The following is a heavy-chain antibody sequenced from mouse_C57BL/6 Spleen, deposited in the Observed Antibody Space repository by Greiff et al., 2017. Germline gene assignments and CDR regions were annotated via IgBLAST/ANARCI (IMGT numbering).Heavy chain of an antibody. D-gene: IGHD3-2*02. Sequence: QVQLKESGPELVKPGASVKISCKASGYSFTSYYLHWVKQRPGQGLEWIGWIYPGSGNTKYNEKFKGKATMTADTSSSTAYMQLNSLTSEDAAVYYCARANSSGYGFDYWGQGTTLTVSS. CDR3: ARANSSGYGFDY. V-gene: IGHV1-66*01. J-gene: IGHJ2*01. CDR1: GYSFTSYY. CDR2: IYPGSGNT.